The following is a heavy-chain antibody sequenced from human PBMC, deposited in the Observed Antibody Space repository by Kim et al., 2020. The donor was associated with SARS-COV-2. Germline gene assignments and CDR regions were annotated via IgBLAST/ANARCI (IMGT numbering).Heavy chain of an antibody. CDR2: SNT. CDR3: AKDHGGNMGY. D-gene: IGHD4-17*01. J-gene: IGHJ4*02. V-gene: IGHV3-30*02. Sequence: SNTNCANTVKCRLTISRDSSKTRRYLHMNRLRAEDTAVYYCAKDHGGNMGYWGQGTLVTVSS.